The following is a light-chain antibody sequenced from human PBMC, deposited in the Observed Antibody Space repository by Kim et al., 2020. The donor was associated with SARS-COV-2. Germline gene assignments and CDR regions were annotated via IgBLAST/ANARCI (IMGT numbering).Light chain of an antibody. V-gene: IGKV1-33*01. Sequence: SASVGDRVTITCQASQGISNHLNWYQQKPGKAPKLLIYDASNLETGVPSRFSGSGSGTDFTFTISSLQPEDIATYYCQQNDNLPYSFGQGTKLEI. CDR1: QGISNH. CDR2: DAS. CDR3: QQNDNLPYS. J-gene: IGKJ2*03.